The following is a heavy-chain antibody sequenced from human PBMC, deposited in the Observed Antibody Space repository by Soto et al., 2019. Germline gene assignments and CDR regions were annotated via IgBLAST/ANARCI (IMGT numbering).Heavy chain of an antibody. CDR1: VFTVSYYE. CDR3: ARDTGRASADL. D-gene: IGHD6-13*01. V-gene: IGHV3-48*03. J-gene: IGHJ5*02. CDR2: ISHTDRLT. Sequence: PGGSLRLSCVGSVFTVSYYEMNWVRQAPGKGLERVAFISHTDRLTHYPDSVRGRFTISRDNAKNSLYLHMTSLRVEDTAVYYCARDTGRASADLWGQGTLVTVSS.